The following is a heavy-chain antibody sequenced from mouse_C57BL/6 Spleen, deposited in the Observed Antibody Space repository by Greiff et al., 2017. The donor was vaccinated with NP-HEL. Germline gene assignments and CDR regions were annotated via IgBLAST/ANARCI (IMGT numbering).Heavy chain of an antibody. Sequence: VQLQQSGAELARPGASVKMSCKASGYTFTSYTMHWVKQRPGQGLEWIGYINPSSGYTKYNQKFKDKATLTADKSSSTAYMQLSSLTSEDSAVYYCARWATTVVASFDYWGQGTTLTVSS. CDR3: ARWATTVVASFDY. D-gene: IGHD1-1*01. J-gene: IGHJ2*01. V-gene: IGHV1-4*01. CDR1: GYTFTSYT. CDR2: INPSSGYT.